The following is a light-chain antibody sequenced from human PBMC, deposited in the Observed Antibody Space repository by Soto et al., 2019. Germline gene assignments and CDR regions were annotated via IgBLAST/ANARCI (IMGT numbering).Light chain of an antibody. CDR3: QEFHSSSRT. V-gene: IGKV1-5*03. CDR1: RNIDYW. Sequence: DIRMTQSPSTLSASLGDRVTISCRASRNIDYWLAWYQQRPGGIPQLLIYSASNLQNGVPSRFSGSGSGTDFTLTINGLQPDVFATYYCQEFHSSSRTFGQGTML. J-gene: IGKJ1*01. CDR2: SAS.